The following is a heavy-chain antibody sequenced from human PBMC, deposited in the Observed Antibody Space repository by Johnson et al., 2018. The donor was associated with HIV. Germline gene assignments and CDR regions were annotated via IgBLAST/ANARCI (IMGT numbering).Heavy chain of an antibody. CDR1: GFTFSNYA. J-gene: IGHJ3*02. CDR2: ISYDGNNK. Sequence: QVQLVESGGGVVQPGRSLRLSCAASGFTFSNYAMHWVRQAPGKGLEWVAVISYDGNNKYYADSVKGRFTISRDNSKNTLYLQLNSLRAEDTAVYYCAPRGRVGGSYGDAFDIWGQGTMVTVSS. D-gene: IGHD1-26*01. V-gene: IGHV3-30-3*02. CDR3: APRGRVGGSYGDAFDI.